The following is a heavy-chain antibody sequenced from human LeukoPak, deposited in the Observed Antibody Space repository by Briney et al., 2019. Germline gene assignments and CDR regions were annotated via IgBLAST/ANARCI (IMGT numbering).Heavy chain of an antibody. CDR3: ARVVNGYVDY. CDR2: ISSSSTYT. D-gene: IGHD2-8*01. Sequence: PGGSLRLSCAGSGFTFSDYYTSWIRQAPGKGLEWVSYISSSSTYTNYADSVKGRFTISRDNAQNSLYLQMNSLRAEDTAVYFCARVVNGYVDYWGQGTLVTVSS. V-gene: IGHV3-11*06. J-gene: IGHJ4*02. CDR1: GFTFSDYY.